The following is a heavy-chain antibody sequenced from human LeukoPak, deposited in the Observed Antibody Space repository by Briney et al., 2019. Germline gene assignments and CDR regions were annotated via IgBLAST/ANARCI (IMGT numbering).Heavy chain of an antibody. J-gene: IGHJ4*02. CDR3: ARSYGSGSYHFDY. Sequence: PSETLSLTCTVSGGSISSSSYYWGWIRQPPGKGLEWIGSIYYSGSTYYNPSLKSRFTISVDTSKNQFSLKLSSVTAADTAVYYCARSYGSGSYHFDYWGQGTLVTVSS. V-gene: IGHV4-39*01. D-gene: IGHD3-10*01. CDR1: GGSISSSSYY. CDR2: IYYSGST.